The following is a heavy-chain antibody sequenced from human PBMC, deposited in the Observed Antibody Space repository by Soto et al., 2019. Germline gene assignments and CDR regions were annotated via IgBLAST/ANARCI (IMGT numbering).Heavy chain of an antibody. CDR1: GFTFSLYT. CDR3: ARGLRNIVVVVAATPSPSDY. D-gene: IGHD2-15*01. V-gene: IGHV3-21*01. J-gene: IGHJ4*02. CDR2: ISTNSGYI. Sequence: EVQLVESGGGLVRPGGSLRLSCTASGFTFSLYTMSWVRQAPGKGLEWVSSISTNSGYIYYADSVKGRFTISRDNAKNSLFLQMDSLRGEDTAVYYCARGLRNIVVVVAATPSPSDYWGQGALVTVSS.